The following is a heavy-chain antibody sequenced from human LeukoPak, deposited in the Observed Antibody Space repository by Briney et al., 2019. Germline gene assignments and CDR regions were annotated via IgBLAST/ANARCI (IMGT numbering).Heavy chain of an antibody. V-gene: IGHV3-33*01. Sequence: GGSLRLSCEVSGFTFTSYGMHWVHQAPGKGLEWVADIWYDGSNKYYADSVKGRFTISRDNSKNTVFLQMTSLRADDTAVYYCASAYSGYSSRGFDYWGQGTLVSVSS. J-gene: IGHJ4*02. CDR1: GFTFTSYG. CDR3: ASAYSGYSSRGFDY. D-gene: IGHD5-12*01. CDR2: IWYDGSNK.